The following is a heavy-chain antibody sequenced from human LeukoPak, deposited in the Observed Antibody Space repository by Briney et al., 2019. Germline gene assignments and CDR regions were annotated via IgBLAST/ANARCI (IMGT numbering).Heavy chain of an antibody. J-gene: IGHJ4*02. CDR1: GFTFSSYS. Sequence: GGSLRLSCAASGFTFSSYSMNWVRQAPGKGLEWVSYISGSSSTIYYADSVKGRFTISRDNAKNSLYLQMNSLRDEDTAVYYCARTYSSSWLIDYWGQGTLVTVSS. V-gene: IGHV3-48*02. CDR3: ARTYSSSWLIDY. CDR2: ISGSSSTI. D-gene: IGHD6-13*01.